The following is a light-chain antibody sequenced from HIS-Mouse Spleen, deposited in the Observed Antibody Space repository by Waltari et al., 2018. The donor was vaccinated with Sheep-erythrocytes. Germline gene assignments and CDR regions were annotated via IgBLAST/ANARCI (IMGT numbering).Light chain of an antibody. CDR1: QSISSY. J-gene: IGKJ3*01. CDR2: AAS. V-gene: IGKV1-39*01. Sequence: DIQMTQSPFSLSASVGDRVTIPCRASQSISSYLNWSQQKPGKAPKLLIYAASSLQSGVPSRFSGSGYGTDFTLTISSLQPEDFATYYCQQSYSTPQFTFGPGTKVDIK. CDR3: QQSYSTPQFT.